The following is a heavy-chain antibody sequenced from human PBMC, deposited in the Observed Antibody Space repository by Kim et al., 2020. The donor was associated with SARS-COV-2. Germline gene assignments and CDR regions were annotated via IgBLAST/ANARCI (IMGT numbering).Heavy chain of an antibody. CDR3: ARGRYYGSGTLYFDY. V-gene: IGHV4-31*03. J-gene: IGHJ4*02. CDR2: IYYSGST. D-gene: IGHD3-10*01. Sequence: SETLSLTCTVSGGSISSDNYYWSWIRQHPGKGLEWIGYIYYSGSTYYNPSLKSRVTISVDTSKNKFSLKLNSVTAADTAVCYCARGRYYGSGTLYFDYWGQGTLVTVSS. CDR1: GGSISSDNYY.